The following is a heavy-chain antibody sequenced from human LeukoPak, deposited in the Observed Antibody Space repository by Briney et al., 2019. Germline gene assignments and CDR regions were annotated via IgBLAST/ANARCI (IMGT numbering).Heavy chain of an antibody. D-gene: IGHD5-18*01. Sequence: SETLSLTCAVYGGSFSGYYWSWIRQPPGKGLEWIGEINHSGSTNYNPSLKSRVTISVDTSKNQFSLKLSSVTAADTAVYYCARTTEGGYTYDYFYYYYMDVWGKGTTVTVSS. CDR1: GGSFSGYY. J-gene: IGHJ6*03. CDR2: INHSGST. V-gene: IGHV4-34*01. CDR3: ARTTEGGYTYDYFYYYYMDV.